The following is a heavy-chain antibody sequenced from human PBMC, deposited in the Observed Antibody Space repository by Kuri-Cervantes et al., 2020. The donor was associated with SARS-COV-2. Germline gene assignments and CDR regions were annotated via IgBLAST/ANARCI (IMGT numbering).Heavy chain of an antibody. D-gene: IGHD6-6*01. CDR1: GFTFSSYA. CDR2: ISSSSSYI. Sequence: GGSLRLSCAASGFTFSSYAMSWVRQAPGKGLEWVSSISSSSSYIYYADSVEGRFTISRDNAKNSLYLQMNSLRAEDTAVYYCARSPYSSSLIDYWGQGTLVTVSS. J-gene: IGHJ4*02. CDR3: ARSPYSSSLIDY. V-gene: IGHV3-21*01.